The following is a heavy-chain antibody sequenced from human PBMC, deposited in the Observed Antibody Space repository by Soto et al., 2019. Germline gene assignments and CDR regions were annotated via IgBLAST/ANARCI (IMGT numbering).Heavy chain of an antibody. D-gene: IGHD3-22*01. CDR1: GFTFSSYA. J-gene: IGHJ4*02. CDR3: AKSYYYDSSGYYWPPVPDY. Sequence: HPGGSLRLSCAASGFTFSSYAMSWVRQAPGKGLEWVSAISGSGGSTYYADSVKGRFTISRDNSKNTLYLQMNSLRAEDTAVYYCAKSYYYDSSGYYWPPVPDYWGQGTLVTVSS. V-gene: IGHV3-23*01. CDR2: ISGSGGST.